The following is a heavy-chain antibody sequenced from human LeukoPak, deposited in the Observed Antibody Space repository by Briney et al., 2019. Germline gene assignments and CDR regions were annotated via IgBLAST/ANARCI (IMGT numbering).Heavy chain of an antibody. CDR2: INHFGST. CDR3: ARIRSRKWGFDH. D-gene: IGHD1-26*01. J-gene: IGHJ4*02. V-gene: IGHV4-34*01. CDR1: GGSFIGYY. Sequence: PSETLSLTCAVYGGSFIGYYWSWIRQPPGKGLEWIGEINHFGSTNYNPSLKSRDTISIDTSKNQFSLKLSSVTAADTAVYYCARIRSRKWGFDHWGQGTLVTVSS.